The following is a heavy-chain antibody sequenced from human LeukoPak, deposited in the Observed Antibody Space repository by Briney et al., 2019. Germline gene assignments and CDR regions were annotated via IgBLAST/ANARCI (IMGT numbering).Heavy chain of an antibody. J-gene: IGHJ4*02. V-gene: IGHV4-59*08. CDR3: ARLPRAYTYFDY. CDR2: IYYSGRT. CDR1: GGSISSDY. Sequence: SETLSLTCTVSGGSISSDYWTWIRPPLEKGLEWIGHIYYSGRTNYNPSLKSRVTISVDTSKNQFSLKLRSVTAADTAMYYCARLPRAYTYFDYWGQGTLVTVSS. D-gene: IGHD3-16*01.